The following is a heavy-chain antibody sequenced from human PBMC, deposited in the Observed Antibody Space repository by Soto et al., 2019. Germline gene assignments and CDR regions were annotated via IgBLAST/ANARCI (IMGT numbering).Heavy chain of an antibody. J-gene: IGHJ6*03. Sequence: SETLSLTCTVTGGSISSDVYYCSWIRQQPGKGLEWIGHIYYTGSTYYNPSLKSRITISVDTSKNQFSLKLNSVTAADTALYYCARGLCSGGSCYPYYYYYMDVWGKGTTVTV. CDR1: GGSISSDVYY. D-gene: IGHD2-15*01. CDR3: ARGLCSGGSCYPYYYYYMDV. CDR2: IYYTGST. V-gene: IGHV4-31*03.